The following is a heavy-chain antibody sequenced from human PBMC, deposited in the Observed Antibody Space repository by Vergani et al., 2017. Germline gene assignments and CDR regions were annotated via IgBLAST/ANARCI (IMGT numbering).Heavy chain of an antibody. J-gene: IGHJ4*02. CDR2: IYYSGST. D-gene: IGHD2-21*01. V-gene: IGHV4-31*03. Sequence: QVQLQESGPGLVKPSQTLSLTCTVPGGSISSGGYYWSWIRQHPGKGLEWIGYIYYSGSTYYNPSLTRRVTISVDPSKNQFSLKLSSVTAADTAVYYSARTSFYCGGDCYSRGVFDYWGQRTLVTVSS. CDR3: ARTSFYCGGDCYSRGVFDY. CDR1: GGSISSGGYY.